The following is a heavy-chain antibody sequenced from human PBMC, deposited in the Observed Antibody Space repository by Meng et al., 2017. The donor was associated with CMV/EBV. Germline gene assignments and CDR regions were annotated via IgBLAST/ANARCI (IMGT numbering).Heavy chain of an antibody. CDR2: ISSSGSTI. CDR1: GFTFSDYY. V-gene: IGHV3-11*01. CDR3: AKDRGYRTYNGMDV. D-gene: IGHD3-10*01. J-gene: IGHJ6*02. Sequence: GESLKISCAASGFTFSDYYMSWIRQAPGKGLEWVSYISSSGSTIYYADSVKGRFTISRDNAKNSLYLQMNSLRAEDTAVYYCAKDRGYRTYNGMDVWGQGTTVTVSS.